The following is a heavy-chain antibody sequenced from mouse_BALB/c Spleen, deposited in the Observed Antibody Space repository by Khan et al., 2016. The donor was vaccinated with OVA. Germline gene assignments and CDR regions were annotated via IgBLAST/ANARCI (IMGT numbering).Heavy chain of an antibody. CDR1: GYTFTSYD. V-gene: IGHV1-85*01. CDR3: ARQYYGSILYWYFDV. D-gene: IGHD1-1*01. J-gene: IGHJ1*01. CDR2: IFPGDGST. Sequence: QVQLQQSGSELVKPGASVKLSCRASGYTFTSYDINWVRQRPEQGLEWIGWIFPGDGSTKYNEKFKGKATLTSDKSSSTAYMQLSWLTSEDSAVXFCARQYYGSILYWYFDVWGAGTTVTVSS.